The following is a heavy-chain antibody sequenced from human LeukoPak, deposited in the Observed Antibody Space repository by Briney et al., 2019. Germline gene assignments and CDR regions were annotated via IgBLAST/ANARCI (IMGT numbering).Heavy chain of an antibody. J-gene: IGHJ6*01. V-gene: IGHV1-69*13. CDR2: IIPNLGTA. CDR3: ARDLARRPPLV. D-gene: IGHD1-26*01. Sequence: SVKVSCKASGGTFSSYAIRWVRQAPGQGLEWMGGIIPNLGTANYAQKFQGRVTITADESTSTAYMELSRLRSEETALYYSARDLARRPPLVSGPGTTLTVSS. CDR1: GGTFSSYA.